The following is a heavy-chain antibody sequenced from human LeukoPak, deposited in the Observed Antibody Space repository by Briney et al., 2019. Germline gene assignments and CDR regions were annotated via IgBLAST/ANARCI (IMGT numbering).Heavy chain of an antibody. CDR3: ARHPIVGALFDY. CDR2: IYYSGST. CDR1: GFTFSRYW. D-gene: IGHD1-26*01. V-gene: IGHV4-39*01. J-gene: IGHJ4*02. Sequence: GSLRLSCAASGFTFSRYWMSWVRQPPGKGLEWIGSIYYSGSTYYNPSLKSRVTISVDTSKNQFSLKLSSVTAADTAVYYCARHPIVGALFDYWGQGTLVTVSS.